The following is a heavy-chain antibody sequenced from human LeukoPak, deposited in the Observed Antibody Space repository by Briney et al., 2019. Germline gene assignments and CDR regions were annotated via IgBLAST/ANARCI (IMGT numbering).Heavy chain of an antibody. Sequence: SETLSLTCTVSGGSISSYYWSWIRQPPGKGLEWIGYIYYSGSTNYNPSLKSRVTISVDTSKNQFSLKLRSVTAADTAVYYCARGPDIVVVVAATEGAGWFDPWGQGTLVTVSS. CDR3: ARGPDIVVVVAATEGAGWFDP. CDR1: GGSISSYY. J-gene: IGHJ5*02. V-gene: IGHV4-59*12. D-gene: IGHD2-15*01. CDR2: IYYSGST.